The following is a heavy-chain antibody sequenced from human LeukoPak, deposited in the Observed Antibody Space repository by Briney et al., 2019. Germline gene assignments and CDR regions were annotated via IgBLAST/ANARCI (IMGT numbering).Heavy chain of an antibody. J-gene: IGHJ4*02. CDR2: ISGSGSST. V-gene: IGHV3-23*01. D-gene: IGHD5-12*01. Sequence: GGSLRLSCAASGFTFSSYAMSWVRQAPGKGLEWVSAISGSGSSTYYADSVKGRFTISRDNSKNTLYLQMNSLRAEDTAVYYCAKSSWDGGYVWDYWGQGSLVTVSS. CDR1: GFTFSSYA. CDR3: AKSSWDGGYVWDY.